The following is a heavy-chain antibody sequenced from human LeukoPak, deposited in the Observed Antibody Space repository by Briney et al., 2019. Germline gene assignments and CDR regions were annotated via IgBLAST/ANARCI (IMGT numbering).Heavy chain of an antibody. V-gene: IGHV3-74*01. CDR2: INSDGSST. J-gene: IGHJ5*02. D-gene: IGHD2-21*01. CDR3: ARDEACGGDCFNWFDP. CDR1: GFTFRSYW. Sequence: GGSLRLSCAASGFTFRSYWMHWVRQAPGKGLVWVSRINSDGSSTSYADSVKGRFTISRDNAKNTLYLQMNSLRAEDTAVYYCARDEACGGDCFNWFDPWGQGTLVTVSS.